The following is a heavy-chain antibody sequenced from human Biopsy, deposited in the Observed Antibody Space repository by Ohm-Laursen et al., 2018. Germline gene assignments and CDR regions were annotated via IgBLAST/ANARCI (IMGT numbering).Heavy chain of an antibody. CDR1: GGTFNGYG. V-gene: IGHV1-69*06. D-gene: IGHD2-2*01. J-gene: IGHJ4*02. CDR3: AREAIGYQLPCDD. CDR2: IIPFFGTS. Sequence: SSVKVSCKASGGTFNGYGINWVRQAPGQGLEWMGGIIPFFGTSDYAQTFQGRVTITADKSTSTSYMELTRLTSDDTAVYFCAREAIGYQLPCDDWGQGTLVTVSS.